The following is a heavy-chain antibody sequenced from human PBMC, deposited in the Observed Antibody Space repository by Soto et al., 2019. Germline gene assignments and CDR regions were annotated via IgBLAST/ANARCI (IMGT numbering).Heavy chain of an antibody. CDR3: AKYRAPNNRLFDY. CDR1: GFTFSNYG. V-gene: IGHV3-30*18. Sequence: QVQLVESGGGVVQPGRSLRLSCAASGFTFSNYGMHWVRQAPGKGLEWVAVISYDGNYKYYGDSVKGRFTISRDNSENTLYLQMNSLRAEDTAVYYCAKYRAPNNRLFDYWGQGTLVTVSS. CDR2: ISYDGNYK. J-gene: IGHJ4*02. D-gene: IGHD1-26*01.